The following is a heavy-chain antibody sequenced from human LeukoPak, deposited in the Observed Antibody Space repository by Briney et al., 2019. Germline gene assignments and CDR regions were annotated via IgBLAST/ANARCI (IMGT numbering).Heavy chain of an antibody. CDR3: AQSYYYDSRGAYYFDC. J-gene: IGHJ4*02. V-gene: IGHV3-23*01. CDR2: MSGSGGTT. D-gene: IGHD3-22*01. Sequence: GGSLRLSCAASGFTFSSHAMSWVRQAPGKGLEWVSGMSGSGGTTNYADSVKGRFTISRDNSKNTLCLQMNSLRAEDTAVYYCAQSYYYDSRGAYYFDCWGQGALVTVSS. CDR1: GFTFSSHA.